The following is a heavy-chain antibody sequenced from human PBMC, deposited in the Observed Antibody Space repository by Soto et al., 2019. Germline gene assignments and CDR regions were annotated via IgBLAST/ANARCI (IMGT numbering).Heavy chain of an antibody. CDR3: ARVPDR. J-gene: IGHJ4*02. V-gene: IGHV4-30-2*01. CDR2: IYHSGST. Sequence: SETLCLTCAVSGGSLSSGFYSLSWIRQPPGKGLEWIGYIYHSGSTYYNPSLKSRVTISVDRSKNQFSLKLSSVTAADTAVYYCARVPDRWGQGTLVTVSS. D-gene: IGHD2-2*01. CDR1: GGSLSSGFYS.